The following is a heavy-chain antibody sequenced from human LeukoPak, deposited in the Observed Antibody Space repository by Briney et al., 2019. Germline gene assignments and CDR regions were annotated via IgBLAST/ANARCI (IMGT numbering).Heavy chain of an antibody. D-gene: IGHD3-10*01. CDR1: EYTFTSFH. CDR2: IDPSGGST. CDR3: ARGHSFRGGYVSRWLDP. J-gene: IGHJ5*02. Sequence: ASVKVSCKTSEYTFTSFHMHWVRQAPGQGLEWMGMIDPSGGSTTYAQNFQGRVTMTRDTSTNTFYTELSSLRFDDTAIYFCARGHSFRGGYVSRWLDPWGQGTLVTVSS. V-gene: IGHV1-46*01.